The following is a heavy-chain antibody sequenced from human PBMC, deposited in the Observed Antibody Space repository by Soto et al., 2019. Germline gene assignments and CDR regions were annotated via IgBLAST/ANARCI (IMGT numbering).Heavy chain of an antibody. J-gene: IGHJ4*02. Sequence: GGSLRLSCAASGFTFSSYAMSWVRQAPGKGLEWVSAISGSGGSTYYADSVKGRFTISRDNSKNTLYLQMNSLRAEDTAVYYCAKDHSGVYYYDSSGYYTELPLDYWGQGTLVTVSS. CDR2: ISGSGGST. D-gene: IGHD3-22*01. CDR1: GFTFSSYA. V-gene: IGHV3-23*01. CDR3: AKDHSGVYYYDSSGYYTELPLDY.